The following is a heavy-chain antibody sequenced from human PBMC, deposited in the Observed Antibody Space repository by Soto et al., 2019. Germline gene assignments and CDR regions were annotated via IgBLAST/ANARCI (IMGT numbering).Heavy chain of an antibody. CDR1: GFTFDDYA. V-gene: IGHV3-21*01. CDR2: ISSSSSYI. D-gene: IGHD3-22*01. J-gene: IGHJ5*02. CDR3: ARVPDPDYYDSSGYYPFDP. Sequence: EVQLVESGGGLVQPGRSLRLSCAASGFTFDDYAMHWVRQAPGKGLEWVSSISSSSSYIYYADSVKGRFTISRDNAKNSLYLQMNSLRAEDTAAYYCARVPDPDYYDSSGYYPFDPWGQGTLVTVSS.